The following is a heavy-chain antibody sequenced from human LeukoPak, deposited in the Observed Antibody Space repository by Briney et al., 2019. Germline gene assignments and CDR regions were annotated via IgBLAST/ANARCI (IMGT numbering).Heavy chain of an antibody. CDR3: AKVFRVATITLCDY. D-gene: IGHD5-12*01. CDR2: ISYDGSNK. J-gene: IGHJ4*02. CDR1: GFTFSSYG. V-gene: IGHV3-30*18. Sequence: RGSLRLSCAASGFTFSSYGMHWVRQAPGKGLEWVAVISYDGSNKYYADSVKGRFTISRDNSKNTLYLQMNSLRAEDTAVYYCAKVFRVATITLCDYWGQGTLVTVSS.